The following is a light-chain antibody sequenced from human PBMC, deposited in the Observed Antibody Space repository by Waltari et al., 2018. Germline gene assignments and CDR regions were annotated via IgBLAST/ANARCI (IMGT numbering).Light chain of an antibody. J-gene: IGLJ3*02. CDR3: QSYDSSLSGSRV. CDR1: SSNIGAGYD. V-gene: IGLV1-40*01. Sequence: QSVLTQPPSVSGAPGQRVTISCTGSSSNIGAGYDVHWYQQLPGTAPKLLIYGHSKRPAGVPDRFSGSKSGTSASLAITGLQAEDEADYYCQSYDSSLSGSRVFGGGTKLTVL. CDR2: GHS.